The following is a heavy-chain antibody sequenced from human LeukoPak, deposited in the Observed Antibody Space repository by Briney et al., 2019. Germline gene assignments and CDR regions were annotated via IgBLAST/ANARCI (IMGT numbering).Heavy chain of an antibody. D-gene: IGHD3-9*01. CDR2: IKQDGSEK. CDR1: GFTFNIHW. V-gene: IGHV3-7*03. J-gene: IGHJ4*02. CDR3: AGGTGFIIKD. Sequence: GGSLRLSCAASGFTFNIHWMTWVRQTPGKGLEWVANIKQDGSEKNYVDSVKGRFTISRDNAKNSLYLQMNNLRVEDTAMYYCAGGTGFIIKDWGQGTLVTVSS.